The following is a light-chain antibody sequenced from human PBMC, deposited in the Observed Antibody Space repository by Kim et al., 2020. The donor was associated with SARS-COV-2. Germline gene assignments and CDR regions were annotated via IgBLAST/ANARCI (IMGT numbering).Light chain of an antibody. Sequence: EIVMTQSPATLSVSPGERATLSRRASQSVSSNLAWYQQKPGQAPRLLIYGASTRATGIPARFSGSGSGTEFTLTISNLQSADFAVYYCQQYNNWYTFGQGTKLEI. V-gene: IGKV3-15*01. CDR3: QQYNNWYT. J-gene: IGKJ2*01. CDR2: GAS. CDR1: QSVSSN.